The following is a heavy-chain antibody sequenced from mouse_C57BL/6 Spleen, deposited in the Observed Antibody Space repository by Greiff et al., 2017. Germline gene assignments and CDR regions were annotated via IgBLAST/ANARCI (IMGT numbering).Heavy chain of an antibody. V-gene: IGHV1-61*01. CDR2: IYPSDSET. D-gene: IGHD1-1*01. CDR3: ARGSSYGYFDY. Sequence: QVQLQQPGAELVRPGSSVKLSCKASGYTFTSYWMDWVKQRPGQGLEWIGNIYPSDSETHYNQKFKDRATLTVDKSSSTAYMQLSSLTSEDSAVYYCARGSSYGYFDYWGQGTTLTVSS. J-gene: IGHJ2*01. CDR1: GYTFTSYW.